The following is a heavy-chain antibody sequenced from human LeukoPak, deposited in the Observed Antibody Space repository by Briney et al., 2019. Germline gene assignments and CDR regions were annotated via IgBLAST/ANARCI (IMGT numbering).Heavy chain of an antibody. J-gene: IGHJ4*02. Sequence: GGSLGLSCVASGFTFEKYVMNWVRQAPGKGLEWLATIYGSGVSISYADSVKGRFTISRDNSKNTLYLQMNSLRAEDTAMYFCAKDLGWELPAEAYWGQGILVTVSS. V-gene: IGHV3-23*01. CDR2: IYGSGVSI. CDR1: GFTFEKYV. D-gene: IGHD1-26*01. CDR3: AKDLGWELPAEAY.